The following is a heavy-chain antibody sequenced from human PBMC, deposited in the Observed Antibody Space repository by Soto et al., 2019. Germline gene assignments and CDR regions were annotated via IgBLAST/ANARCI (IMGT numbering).Heavy chain of an antibody. Sequence: EVQLLESGGGLDQPGGSLRLSCAASGFSFSTCAMSWVRQASGKGLEWVSSITESGSSTYHADSVKGRFIISRDNSKNTLFLQMNSLSAEDTAVYYCAKGGIGRSGLDSWGQGTLVTVSS. D-gene: IGHD1-26*01. V-gene: IGHV3-23*01. CDR3: AKGGIGRSGLDS. CDR2: ITESGSST. CDR1: GFSFSTCA. J-gene: IGHJ4*02.